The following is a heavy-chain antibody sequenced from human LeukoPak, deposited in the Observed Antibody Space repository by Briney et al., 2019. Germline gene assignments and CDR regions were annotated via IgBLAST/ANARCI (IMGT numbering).Heavy chain of an antibody. J-gene: IGHJ6*03. D-gene: IGHD3-9*01. CDR3: ARGQYDIHTTYYYMDV. Sequence: PSETLSLTCAVYGGSFSGYYWSWIRQPPGKGLEWIGEINHSGSTNYNPSLKSRVTISVDTSKNQFSLKLSSVTAADTAVYYCARGQYDIHTTYYYMDVWDKGTTVTVSS. CDR1: GGSFSGYY. V-gene: IGHV4-34*01. CDR2: INHSGST.